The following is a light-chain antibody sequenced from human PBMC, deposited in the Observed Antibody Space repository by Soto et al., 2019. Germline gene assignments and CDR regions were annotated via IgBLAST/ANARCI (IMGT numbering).Light chain of an antibody. CDR1: QSVSSY. Sequence: EIVLTQSPGTLSLSPGERATLSCRASQSVSSYLARYQQKPGQAPRLLISGASSRATDIPDRFSGSGSGTDFTLTISRLEPEDFAVYYCQQYGSSPRTFGQGTKVDIK. CDR3: QQYGSSPRT. CDR2: GAS. V-gene: IGKV3-20*01. J-gene: IGKJ1*01.